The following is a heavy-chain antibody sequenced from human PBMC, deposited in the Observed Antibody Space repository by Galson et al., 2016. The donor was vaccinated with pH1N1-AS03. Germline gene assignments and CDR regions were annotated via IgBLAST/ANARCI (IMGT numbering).Heavy chain of an antibody. D-gene: IGHD5-12*01. Sequence: SLRLSCAASGFTFSRFWMNWVRQAPGKGLEWVANINHDGSGRYYVDSARGRFTISRDNAKNSVYLQMNSLRAEDTAVYYCARDQDGFDSAIFDSWGQGTLVTVS. CDR3: ARDQDGFDSAIFDS. V-gene: IGHV3-7*01. CDR1: GFTFSRFW. CDR2: INHDGSGR. J-gene: IGHJ4*02.